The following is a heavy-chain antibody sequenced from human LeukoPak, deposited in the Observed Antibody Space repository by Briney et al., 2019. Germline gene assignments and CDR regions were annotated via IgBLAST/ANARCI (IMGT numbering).Heavy chain of an antibody. Sequence: SETLSLTCTVSGGSISSYYWSWIRQRPGKGLEWIGYIYYSGSTNYNPSLKSRVTISVDTSKNQFSLKLSSVTAADTAVYYCARDPHYYDSSGHGDNWFDPWGQGTLVTVSS. CDR3: ARDPHYYDSSGHGDNWFDP. J-gene: IGHJ5*02. D-gene: IGHD3-22*01. CDR2: IYYSGST. V-gene: IGHV4-59*01. CDR1: GGSISSYY.